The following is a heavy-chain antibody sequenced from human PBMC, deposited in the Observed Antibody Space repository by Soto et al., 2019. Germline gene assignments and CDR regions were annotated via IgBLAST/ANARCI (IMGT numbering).Heavy chain of an antibody. Sequence: SDTLSLTCTVSGGSISSYYWSWIRQPPGKGLEWILYIYYSGSTNSNPSLKSRVTISVDTSKNQFSLKLSSVTAADTAVYYCARVGGGYYSGYYFDXWGQGTLVTVSX. V-gene: IGHV4-59*07. CDR1: GGSISSYY. CDR2: IYYSGST. D-gene: IGHD3-22*01. CDR3: ARVGGGYYSGYYFDX. J-gene: IGHJ4*02.